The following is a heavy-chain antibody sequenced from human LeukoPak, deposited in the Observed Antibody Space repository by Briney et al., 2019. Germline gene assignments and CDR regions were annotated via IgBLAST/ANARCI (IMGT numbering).Heavy chain of an antibody. D-gene: IGHD6-19*01. CDR3: ARVRGSGRGWFDL. CDR2: ISSSSTYI. V-gene: IGHV3-21*01. Sequence: GGSLRLSCEASGFTFSSYRMNWVRQGPGKGLEWVSSISSSSTYIYYADSVKGRFTISRDNAKNSLYLQMNSLRAEDTAVYYCARVRGSGRGWFDLWGQGTLVTVSS. CDR1: GFTFSSYR. J-gene: IGHJ5*02.